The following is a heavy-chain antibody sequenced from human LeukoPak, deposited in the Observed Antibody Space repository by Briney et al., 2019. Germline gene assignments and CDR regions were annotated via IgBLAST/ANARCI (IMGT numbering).Heavy chain of an antibody. J-gene: IGHJ4*02. Sequence: ASVKVSCKASGYTFTSYYIHWVRQAPGQGLEWMGIINPSVGSTTYAQNFQGRVTMTRYTSTSSVYMELSSLRSEGTAVYYCARDNTAVAGRVTDYWGQGTLVTVSS. CDR3: ARDNTAVAGRVTDY. CDR2: INPSVGST. CDR1: GYTFTSYY. D-gene: IGHD6-19*01. V-gene: IGHV1-46*01.